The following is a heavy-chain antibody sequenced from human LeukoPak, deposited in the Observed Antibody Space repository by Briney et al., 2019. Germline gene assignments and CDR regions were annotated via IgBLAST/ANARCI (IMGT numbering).Heavy chain of an antibody. V-gene: IGHV3-48*01. CDR3: AREPYYDILTGYYRDY. D-gene: IGHD3-9*01. J-gene: IGHJ4*02. CDR2: INGGGSPI. CDR1: GFTFSKDS. Sequence: QTGGSLRLSCAASGFTFSKDSMNWVRQAPGKGLEWVSYINGGGSPIFYADSVRGRFTISRDNAKNSLYLQMNSLRAEDTAVYYCAREPYYDILTGYYRDYWGQGTLVTVSS.